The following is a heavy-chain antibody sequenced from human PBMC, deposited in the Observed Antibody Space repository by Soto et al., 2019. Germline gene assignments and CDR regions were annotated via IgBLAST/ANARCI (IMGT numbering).Heavy chain of an antibody. J-gene: IGHJ4*02. CDR3: ARVAADAYWSGYDDY. Sequence: QEQLQESGPRLVKPSETLSLTCSVSGGSISNYHWSWIRQPPGKGLEWIGYISYTGSTNYSPSLKSRVTMLLATSKKQFSLKLSSVTAADTAVYYCARVAADAYWSGYDDYWGQGPLVTVSS. V-gene: IGHV4-59*01. CDR2: ISYTGST. D-gene: IGHD3-3*01. CDR1: GGSISNYH.